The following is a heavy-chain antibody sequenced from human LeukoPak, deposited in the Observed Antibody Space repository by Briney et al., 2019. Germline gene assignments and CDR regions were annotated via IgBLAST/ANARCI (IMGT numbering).Heavy chain of an antibody. CDR3: ARSWDYGDYSH. CDR1: GFTFSSYA. CDR2: ISYDGSNK. V-gene: IGHV3-30*04. J-gene: IGHJ4*02. Sequence: PGGSLRLSCAASGFTFSSYAMHWVRQAPGKGLEWVAVISYDGSNKYYADSVKGRFTISRDNAKNSLYLQMNSLRAEDTAVYYCARSWDYGDYSHWGQGTLVTVSS. D-gene: IGHD4-17*01.